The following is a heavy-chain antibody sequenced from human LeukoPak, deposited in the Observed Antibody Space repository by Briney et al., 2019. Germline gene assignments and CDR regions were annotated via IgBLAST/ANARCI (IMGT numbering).Heavy chain of an antibody. CDR2: ISGSGGST. V-gene: IGHV3-23*01. CDR3: AKDIVVVPADLTDY. J-gene: IGHJ4*02. Sequence: GGSMRLSCAASGFTFSGYAMSWVRQAPGEGLEWVSAISGSGGSTYYADSVKGRFTISRDNSKNTLYLQMNSLRAEDTAVYYCAKDIVVVPADLTDYWGQGTLVTVSS. CDR1: GFTFSGYA. D-gene: IGHD2-2*01.